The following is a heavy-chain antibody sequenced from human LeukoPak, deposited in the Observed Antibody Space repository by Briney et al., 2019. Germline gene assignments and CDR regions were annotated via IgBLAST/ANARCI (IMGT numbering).Heavy chain of an antibody. Sequence: TSETLSLTCAVYGGSFSSYYWSWIRQPPGKGLEWIGEINHSGSTNYNPSLKSRVTISVDTSKNQFSLRLSSVTAADTAVYYCARGKRREQWLVRLGYFDFWGQGTLVTVSS. CDR1: GGSFSSYY. J-gene: IGHJ4*02. CDR2: INHSGST. V-gene: IGHV4-34*01. D-gene: IGHD6-19*01. CDR3: ARGKRREQWLVRLGYFDF.